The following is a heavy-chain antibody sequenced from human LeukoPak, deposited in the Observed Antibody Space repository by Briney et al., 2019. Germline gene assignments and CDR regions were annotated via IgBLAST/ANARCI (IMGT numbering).Heavy chain of an antibody. J-gene: IGHJ6*03. V-gene: IGHV3-21*01. Sequence: GGSLGLSCAASGFTFSSYSMNWVRQAPGKGLEWVSSISSSSSYIYYADSVKGRFTISRDNAKNSLYLQMNSLRAEDTAVYYCASSTVRGWELPSYYMDVWGKGTTVTVSS. CDR1: GFTFSSYS. D-gene: IGHD1-26*01. CDR3: ASSTVRGWELPSYYMDV. CDR2: ISSSSSYI.